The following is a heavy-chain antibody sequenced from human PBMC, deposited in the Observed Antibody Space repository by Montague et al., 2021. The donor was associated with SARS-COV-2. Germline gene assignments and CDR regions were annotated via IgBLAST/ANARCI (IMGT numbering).Heavy chain of an antibody. V-gene: IGHV4-61*02. D-gene: IGHD3-9*01. CDR2: IYTSGSP. J-gene: IGHJ4*02. CDR3: ARESLHLTGYYNDYFDY. Sequence: TLSLTCTVSGGSISSGSYYWTWIRQPAGKGLEWIGRIYTSGSPNYNPSLKSRVTISVDTSKNQFSLKLSSVTAAATAVYYCARESLHLTGYYNDYFDYWGQGTLVTVSS. CDR1: GGSISSGSYY.